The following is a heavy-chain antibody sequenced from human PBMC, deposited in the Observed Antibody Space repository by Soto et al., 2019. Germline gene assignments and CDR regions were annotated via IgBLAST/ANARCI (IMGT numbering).Heavy chain of an antibody. V-gene: IGHV3-48*04. Sequence: EVQVVESGGGLVQPGGSLRLSCAASGFTFSSYSMNWVRQAPGKGLEWVSYISRSSSTIYYADSVKGRFTISRDNAKNPLYLQMNRRRGEGRAVEHGARHPPPVANWGQGPPVTVAS. CDR2: ISRSSSTI. CDR3: ARHPPPVAN. CDR1: GFTFSSYS. J-gene: IGHJ4*02.